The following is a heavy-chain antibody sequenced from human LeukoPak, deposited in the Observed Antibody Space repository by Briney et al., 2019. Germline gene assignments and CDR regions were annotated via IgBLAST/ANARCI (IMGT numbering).Heavy chain of an antibody. J-gene: IGHJ5*02. V-gene: IGHV1-69*13. CDR1: GGTFISYA. Sequence: ASVKVSCKASGGTFISYAISWVRQAPGQGLEWMGGIIPIFGTANYAQKFQGRVTITADESTSTAYMELSSLRSEDTAVYYCARGADYDILTGYYPAYNWFDPWGQGTLVTVSS. CDR3: ARGADYDILTGYYPAYNWFDP. CDR2: IIPIFGTA. D-gene: IGHD3-9*01.